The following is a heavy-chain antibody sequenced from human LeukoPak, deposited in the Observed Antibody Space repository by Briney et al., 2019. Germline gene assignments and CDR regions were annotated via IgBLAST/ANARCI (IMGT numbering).Heavy chain of an antibody. CDR1: GGSISSYY. V-gene: IGHV4-59*08. D-gene: IGHD3-9*01. CDR2: IYDSGST. J-gene: IGHJ4*02. CDR3: ARAVGYFDWLPLFDY. Sequence: SETLSLTCTVSGGSISSYYWSWIRQPPGKGLEWIGYIYDSGSTNYNPSLKSRVTISVDTSKNQFYLKVSSVTAADTAVYYCARAVGYFDWLPLFDYWGQGTLVTVSS.